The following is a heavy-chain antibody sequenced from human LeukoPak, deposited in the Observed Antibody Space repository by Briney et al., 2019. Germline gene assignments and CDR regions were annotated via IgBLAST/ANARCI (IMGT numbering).Heavy chain of an antibody. CDR3: ANKGASGWRFDY. CDR1: GFTFSSNW. Sequence: PGGSLRLSCAASGFTFSSNWMHWVRQAPGKGLVWVSRINEDGSTTNYADSVKGRSTIFRDNAKNTLYLQMNSLRAEDTALYYCANKGASGWRFDYWGQGTLVTVSS. J-gene: IGHJ4*02. V-gene: IGHV3-74*01. D-gene: IGHD6-19*01. CDR2: INEDGSTT.